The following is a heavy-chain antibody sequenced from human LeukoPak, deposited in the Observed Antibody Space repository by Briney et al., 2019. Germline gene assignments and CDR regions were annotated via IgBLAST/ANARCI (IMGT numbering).Heavy chain of an antibody. D-gene: IGHD6-13*01. CDR2: ISTISSHI. V-gene: IGHV3-21*01. Sequence: GGSLRLSCAASGFTFSSYNMNWVRQAPGKGLEWVSSISTISSHIYYADSVTGRFTISRDNAKNSLYLQMNSLRAEDTAVYYCARWPIAAAPPVYYFDYWGQGTLVTVSS. CDR1: GFTFSSYN. CDR3: ARWPIAAAPPVYYFDY. J-gene: IGHJ4*02.